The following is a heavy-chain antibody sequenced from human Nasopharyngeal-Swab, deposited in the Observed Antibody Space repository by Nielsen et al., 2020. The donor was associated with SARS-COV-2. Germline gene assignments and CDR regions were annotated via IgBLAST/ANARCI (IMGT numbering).Heavy chain of an antibody. CDR2: IKSKSDGGTT. CDR1: RFTFTNAW. Sequence: GGALRLSCAASRFTFTNAWMGWVRQATGKGLEWVGRIKSKSDGGTTDYAAPVKGRFSISRDDSRNTIYVQMNTLQTEDTAVYYCTTDRGITERPLFDFWGQGTLVTVSS. D-gene: IGHD1-14*01. CDR3: TTDRGITERPLFDF. V-gene: IGHV3-15*01. J-gene: IGHJ4*02.